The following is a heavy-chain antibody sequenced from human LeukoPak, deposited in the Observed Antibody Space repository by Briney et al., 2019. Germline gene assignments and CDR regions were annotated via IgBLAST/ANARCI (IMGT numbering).Heavy chain of an antibody. CDR2: IRRKTDGETT. J-gene: IGHJ4*02. V-gene: IGHV3-15*01. CDR1: GFTFSNVW. D-gene: IGHD2-21*01. Sequence: GGSLRLSCAASGFTFSNVWMSWVRQVPGKGLEWVGRIRRKTDGETTDHAAPVKGRFTISRDDSKNTLYLQMNSLKTEDTAVYYCVTDLVIKGYFDDWGQGALATVSS. CDR3: VTDLVIKGYFDD.